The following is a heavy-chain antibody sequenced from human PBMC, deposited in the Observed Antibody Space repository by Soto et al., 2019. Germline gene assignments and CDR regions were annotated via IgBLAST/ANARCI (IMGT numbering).Heavy chain of an antibody. CDR3: VTASHLNYYDSSGYDY. CDR2: IPYDGSTK. Sequence: QVQLVESGGGVVQPGGSLRLSCSASGFTFSSYGMHWVRQAPGKGLEWVAAIPYDGSTKFYADSGKGRFTISRDNSKNTLYLQMNSLRAEDTAVYYCVTASHLNYYDSSGYDYWGQGTLVTVSS. CDR1: GFTFSSYG. J-gene: IGHJ4*02. V-gene: IGHV3-30*19. D-gene: IGHD3-22*01.